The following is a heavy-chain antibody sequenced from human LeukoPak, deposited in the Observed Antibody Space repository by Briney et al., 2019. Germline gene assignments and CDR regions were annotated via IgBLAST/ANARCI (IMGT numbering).Heavy chain of an antibody. V-gene: IGHV3-66*02. J-gene: IGHJ6*03. CDR1: GFTVSSNY. D-gene: IGHD2-8*02. CDR3: AREGGVPYYYYMDV. Sequence: PGGSLRLSCAASGFTVSSNYMSWVRQAPGKGLEWVSVIYSGGSTYYADSVKGRFTISRDNSKNTLYLQMNSLRAEDTAVYYCAREGGVPYYYYMDVWGKGTTVTVSS. CDR2: IYSGGST.